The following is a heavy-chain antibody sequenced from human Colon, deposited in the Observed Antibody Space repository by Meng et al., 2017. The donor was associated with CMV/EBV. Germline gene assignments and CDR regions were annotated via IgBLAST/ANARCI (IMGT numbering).Heavy chain of an antibody. CDR3: VKDSRDFGSGLNPYHFDS. J-gene: IGHJ4*02. CDR1: GFTFDDSA. CDR2: ISWNSGVV. V-gene: IGHV3-9*01. D-gene: IGHD3-10*01. Sequence: GGSLRLSCAASGFTFDDSAMHWVRQTPGTGLEWVSGISWNSGVVGYAVSVKGRFTVSRDNAKKSLYLQMNSLRPEDTARYYCVKDSRDFGSGLNPYHFDSWGQGTLVTVSS.